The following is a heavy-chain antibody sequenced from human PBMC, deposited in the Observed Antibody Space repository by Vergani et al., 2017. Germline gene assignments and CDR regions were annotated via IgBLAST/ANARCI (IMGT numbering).Heavy chain of an antibody. D-gene: IGHD1-14*01. Sequence: QVQLVQSGSELKKPGASVKISCKASNYNFTYHAIHWVRQAPGQGLEWMGLINTRTGDPKFAQGFSGRFVFSLNTPVTTEHLQISSLKAEDTAIYYCARMRRSGLDFWGQGTLVTVSS. J-gene: IGHJ4*02. CDR2: INTRTGDP. CDR3: ARMRRSGLDF. CDR1: NYNFTYHA. V-gene: IGHV7-4-1*02.